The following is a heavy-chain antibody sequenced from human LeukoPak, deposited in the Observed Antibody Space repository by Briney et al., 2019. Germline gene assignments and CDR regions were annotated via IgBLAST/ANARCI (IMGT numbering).Heavy chain of an antibody. J-gene: IGHJ4*02. CDR2: ISSSSSYI. V-gene: IGHV3-21*05. CDR1: GFTFSSYS. Sequence: GGSLRLSCAASGFTFSSYSMNWVRQAPGKGLEWVSYISSSSSYIYYADSVKGRFTISRDNAKNSLYLQMNSLRAEDTAVYYCASSRFGDEGFDYWGQGTLVTVSS. D-gene: IGHD3-10*01. CDR3: ASSRFGDEGFDY.